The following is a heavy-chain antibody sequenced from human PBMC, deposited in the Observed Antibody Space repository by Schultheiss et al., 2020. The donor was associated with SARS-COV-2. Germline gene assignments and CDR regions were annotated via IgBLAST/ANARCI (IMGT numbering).Heavy chain of an antibody. CDR3: AKDHY. CDR1: GFTFSSYS. J-gene: IGHJ4*02. V-gene: IGHV3-48*02. CDR2: ISSSGSTI. Sequence: GGSLRLSCAASGFTFSSYSMNWVRQAPGKGLEWVSSISSSGSTIYYADSVKGRFTISRDNSNNTLYLQMNSLRDEDTAVYYCAKDHYWGQGTLVTVSS.